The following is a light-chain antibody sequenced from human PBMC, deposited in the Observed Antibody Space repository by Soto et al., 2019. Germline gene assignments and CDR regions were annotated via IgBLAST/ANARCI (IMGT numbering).Light chain of an antibody. J-gene: IGKJ1*01. CDR2: GAS. Sequence: EMVLTQSPGTLSLSPGERATLSCRASQSVSSSYLAWYQQKPGQAPRLLIYGASSRATGIPDRFSGSGSGTDFTLTISRLEPGDFAVYYCQQYGSSYWTFGQGTKV. CDR1: QSVSSSY. CDR3: QQYGSSYWT. V-gene: IGKV3-20*01.